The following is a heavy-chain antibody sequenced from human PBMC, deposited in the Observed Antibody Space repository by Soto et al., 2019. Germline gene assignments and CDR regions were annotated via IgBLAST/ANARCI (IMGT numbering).Heavy chain of an antibody. D-gene: IGHD3-10*01. CDR1: GFTFSSYS. Sequence: GGSLRLSCAASGFTFSSYSMNWVRQAPGKGLEWVSSISSSSSYIYYADSVKGRFTISRDNAKNSLYLQMNSLRAEDTAVYYCAREKWFGELGRAFDIWGQGTMVTVSS. J-gene: IGHJ3*02. CDR2: ISSSSSYI. V-gene: IGHV3-21*01. CDR3: AREKWFGELGRAFDI.